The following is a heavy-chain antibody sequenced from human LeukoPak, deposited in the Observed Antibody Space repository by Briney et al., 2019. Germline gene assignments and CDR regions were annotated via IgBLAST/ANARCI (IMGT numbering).Heavy chain of an antibody. Sequence: GASVKVSCKASGYTFTSYGISWVRQAPEQGLEWMGWISAYNGNTNYAQKLQGRVTMTTDTSMSTAYMELRSLRSDDTAVYYCARVMAYDSSGYRYYFDYWGQGTLVTVSS. V-gene: IGHV1-18*01. J-gene: IGHJ4*02. CDR3: ARVMAYDSSGYRYYFDY. CDR2: ISAYNGNT. D-gene: IGHD3-22*01. CDR1: GYTFTSYG.